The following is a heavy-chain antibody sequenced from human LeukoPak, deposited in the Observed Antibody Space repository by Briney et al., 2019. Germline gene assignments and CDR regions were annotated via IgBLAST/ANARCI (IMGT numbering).Heavy chain of an antibody. V-gene: IGHV4-39*07. J-gene: IGHJ4*02. CDR1: GGSISSSSYY. CDR3: ARSPRLWDTGYYFWFDY. D-gene: IGHD3-9*01. CDR2: IYYSGST. Sequence: SETLSLTCTVSGGSISSSSYYWGWIRQPPGKGLEWIGSIYYSGSTYYNPSLKSRVTISVDTSKNQFSLKLSSVTAADTAVYYCARSPRLWDTGYYFWFDYWGQGTLVTVSS.